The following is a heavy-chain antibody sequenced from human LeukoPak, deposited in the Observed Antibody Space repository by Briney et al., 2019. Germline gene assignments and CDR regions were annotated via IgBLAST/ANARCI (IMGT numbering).Heavy chain of an antibody. J-gene: IGHJ4*02. CDR2: IYYSGST. CDR1: GGSISSYY. CDR3: AAYYYDSSGYFDY. D-gene: IGHD3-22*01. V-gene: IGHV4-59*08. Sequence: KPSETLSLTCTVSGGSISSYYWSWIRQPPGKGLGWIGYIYYSGSTNYNPSLKSRVTISVDTSKNQFSLKLSSVTAADTAVYYCAAYYYDSSGYFDYWGQGTLVTVSS.